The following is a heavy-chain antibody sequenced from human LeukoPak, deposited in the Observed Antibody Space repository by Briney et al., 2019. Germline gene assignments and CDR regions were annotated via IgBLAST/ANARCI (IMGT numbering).Heavy chain of an antibody. CDR1: GFTFSSYS. D-gene: IGHD1-26*01. CDR3: AKGPHFQDTTY. CDR2: ISSSSSTI. Sequence: GGSLRLSCAASGFTFSSYSMNWVRQAPGKGLEWVSYISSSSSTIYYADSVKGRFTISRDNSKNTLFLQMTSLRAEDTAVYYCAKGPHFQDTTYWGQGTLVTVSS. V-gene: IGHV3-48*01. J-gene: IGHJ4*02.